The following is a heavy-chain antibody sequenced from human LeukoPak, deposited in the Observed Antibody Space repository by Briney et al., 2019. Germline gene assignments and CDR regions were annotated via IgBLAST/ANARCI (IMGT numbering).Heavy chain of an antibody. D-gene: IGHD3-22*01. J-gene: IGHJ4*02. CDR3: AREENYYDSSGRRDY. Sequence: GGSLRLSCAVSGFTFSRYYMSWVRQAPGKGLEWVANIQQDGGKKSYVDSVKGRFTISRDNAENSLYLQMNSLRVEDTAVYYCAREENYYDSSGRRDYWGQGTLVTVSS. CDR2: IQQDGGKK. CDR1: GFTFSRYY. V-gene: IGHV3-7*01.